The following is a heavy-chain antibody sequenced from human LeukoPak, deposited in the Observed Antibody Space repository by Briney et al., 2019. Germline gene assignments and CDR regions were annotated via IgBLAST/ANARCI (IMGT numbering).Heavy chain of an antibody. CDR3: ARSQGVRGVLTRRGYFDY. CDR2: ISYDGSNK. V-gene: IGHV3-30*04. J-gene: IGHJ4*02. Sequence: GRSLRLSCAASGFTFSSYAMHWVRQAPGKGLEWVAVISYDGSNKYYADSVKGRFTISRDNSKNTLYLQMNSLRAEDTAVYYCARSQGVRGVLTRRGYFDYWGQGTPVTVSS. D-gene: IGHD3-10*01. CDR1: GFTFSSYA.